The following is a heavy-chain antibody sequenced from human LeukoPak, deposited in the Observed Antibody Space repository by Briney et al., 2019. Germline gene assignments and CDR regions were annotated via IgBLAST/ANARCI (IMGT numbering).Heavy chain of an antibody. CDR1: GGSISSGGYY. V-gene: IGHV4-31*03. D-gene: IGHD3-10*01. CDR3: ARDLEWVRGVQGY. CDR2: IYYSGST. Sequence: SETLSLTCTVSGGSISSGGYYWSRIRPHPGKGLEWIGYIYYSGSTYYNPSLKSRVTISVDTSKYQFSLKLSSVTAADTAVYYCARDLEWVRGVQGYWGQGTLVTVSS. J-gene: IGHJ4*02.